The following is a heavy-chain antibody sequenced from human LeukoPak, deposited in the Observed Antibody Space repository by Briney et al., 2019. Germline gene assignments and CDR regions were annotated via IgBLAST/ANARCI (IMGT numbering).Heavy chain of an antibody. V-gene: IGHV4-61*02. CDR2: IYGRGGS. CDR3: ARRYYYYYMDV. CDR1: GDSISSGSYY. J-gene: IGHJ6*03. Sequence: PSETLSLTCTVSGDSISSGSYYWSWIRQPAGKGLEWIGRIYGRGGSNYNPSLKSRVTISVDTSKNQFSLKLSSVTAADTAVYYCARRYYYYYMDVWGKGTTVTISS.